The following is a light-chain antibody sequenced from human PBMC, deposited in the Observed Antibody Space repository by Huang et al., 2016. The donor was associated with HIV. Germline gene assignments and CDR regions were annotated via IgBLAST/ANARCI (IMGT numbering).Light chain of an antibody. V-gene: IGKV3-15*01. CDR2: GAS. CDR1: QRISSN. J-gene: IGKJ3*01. Sequence: EIMMTQSPATLSVSPAERATLPCRASQRISSNLAWYQQKPGQAPRLLIYGASTRATVIPSRFSGSGSGTEFTLTINSLQSEDFAVYYCQQYNNRPPFTFGPGTKVDFK. CDR3: QQYNNRPPFT.